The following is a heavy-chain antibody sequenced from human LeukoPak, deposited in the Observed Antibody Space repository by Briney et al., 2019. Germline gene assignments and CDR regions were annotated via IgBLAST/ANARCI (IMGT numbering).Heavy chain of an antibody. V-gene: IGHV3-30*18. CDR2: ISYDGSNK. D-gene: IGHD3-10*01. CDR1: GFTLSSYW. CDR3: AKDLGYYGSGSYYPSNSNLFDY. Sequence: GGSVRLSCAASGFTLSSYWMNWVRQAPGKGLEWVAVISYDGSNKYYADSAKGRFTISRDNSKNTLYLQMNSLRAEDTAVYYCAKDLGYYGSGSYYPSNSNLFDYWGKGTLVTVSS. J-gene: IGHJ4*02.